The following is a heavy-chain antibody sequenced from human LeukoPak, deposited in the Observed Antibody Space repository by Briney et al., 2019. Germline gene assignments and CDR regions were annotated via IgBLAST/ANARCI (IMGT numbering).Heavy chain of an antibody. Sequence: SETLSLTCTVPGGSISSYYWSWIRQPPGKGLEWIGYIYYSGSTNYNPSLKSRVTISVDTSKNQFSLKLSSVTAADTAVYYCARDGSGRYNWFDPWGQGTLVTVSS. CDR2: IYYSGST. J-gene: IGHJ5*02. V-gene: IGHV4-59*12. CDR1: GGSISSYY. CDR3: ARDGSGRYNWFDP. D-gene: IGHD3-10*01.